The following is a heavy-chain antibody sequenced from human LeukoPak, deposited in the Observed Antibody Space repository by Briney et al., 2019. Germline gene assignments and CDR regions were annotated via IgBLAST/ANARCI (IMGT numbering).Heavy chain of an antibody. J-gene: IGHJ4*02. CDR3: ARVGSGSFDY. D-gene: IGHD1-26*01. V-gene: IGHV4-59*01. Sequence: PSETLSLTCTVSGGSISSYYWSWIRQPPGKGLEWIGYIYYSGSTNYNPSLKSRVTISVDTSKNQFSLKLSSETAADTAVYYCARVGSGSFDYWGQGTLVTVSS. CDR2: IYYSGST. CDR1: GGSISSYY.